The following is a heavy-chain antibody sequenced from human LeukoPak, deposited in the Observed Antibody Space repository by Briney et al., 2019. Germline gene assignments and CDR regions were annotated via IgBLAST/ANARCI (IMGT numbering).Heavy chain of an antibody. V-gene: IGHV4-38-2*02. D-gene: IGHD3-16*01. CDR2: IYHSGGT. J-gene: IGHJ4*02. Sequence: SETLSLTCTVSGYSINSGFYWGWIRQPPGKGLEWIGSIYHSGGTHYKSSLKSRVTISVDTSKNQLSLKLTSVTAADTAVYYCARGVGLTQGGAFDFWGQGTLVTVSS. CDR1: GYSINSGFY. CDR3: ARGVGLTQGGAFDF.